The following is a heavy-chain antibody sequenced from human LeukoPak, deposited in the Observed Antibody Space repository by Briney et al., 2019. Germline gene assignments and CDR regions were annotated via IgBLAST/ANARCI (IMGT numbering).Heavy chain of an antibody. J-gene: IGHJ4*02. CDR1: GFTFSSHG. V-gene: IGHV3-23*01. CDR3: ASEIRPNDY. CDR2: IEISGDT. Sequence: GGSLRLSCAVSGFTFSSHGFTWVRQVPGKGLEWVSAIEISGDTFYADSVKGRFTISRDNSKDTLYLQLNSLRAEDTAVYYCASEIRPNDYWGQGTLVTVSS. D-gene: IGHD3-10*01.